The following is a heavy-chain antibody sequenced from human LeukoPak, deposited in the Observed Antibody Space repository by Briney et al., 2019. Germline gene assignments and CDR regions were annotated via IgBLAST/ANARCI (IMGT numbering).Heavy chain of an antibody. CDR3: AAQIVVPAAIADY. D-gene: IGHD2-2*01. V-gene: IGHV3-23*01. J-gene: IGHJ4*02. Sequence: GGSLRLSCAASGFTFSSYAMSWVRQAPGKGLEWVSAISGSGGSTCYADSVKGRFTVSRDNSKNTLYLQMTSLRAEDTAVYFCAAQIVVPAAIADYWGQGTLVTVSS. CDR1: GFTFSSYA. CDR2: ISGSGGST.